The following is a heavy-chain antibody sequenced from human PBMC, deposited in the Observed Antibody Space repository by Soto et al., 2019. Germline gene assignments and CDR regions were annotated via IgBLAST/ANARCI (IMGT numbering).Heavy chain of an antibody. CDR2: MYHSGST. V-gene: IGHV4-30-2*01. CDR3: AVVAAGRYDS. D-gene: IGHD2-2*01. Sequence: SETLSLSCAVSGGSISRSGYSLCWIRQPPGKGLEWIGYMYHSGSTYYNPSLKSRVTISVDTSSNEFSLKLTSMTTADTAVYYCAVVAAGRYDSWGQGILVTVS. J-gene: IGHJ4*02. CDR1: GGSISRSGYS.